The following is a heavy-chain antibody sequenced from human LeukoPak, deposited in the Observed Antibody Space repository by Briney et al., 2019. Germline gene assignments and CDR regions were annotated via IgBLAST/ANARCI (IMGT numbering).Heavy chain of an antibody. Sequence: PGGSLRLSCAASGFTFGSYGMHWVRQAPGKGLEWVAFIRYDGSNKYYADSVKGRFTISRDNSKNTLYLQMNSLRAEDTAVYYCARVGGIAAAGDPYFDYWGQGTLVTVSS. CDR1: GFTFGSYG. D-gene: IGHD6-13*01. CDR2: IRYDGSNK. CDR3: ARVGGIAAAGDPYFDY. V-gene: IGHV3-30*02. J-gene: IGHJ4*02.